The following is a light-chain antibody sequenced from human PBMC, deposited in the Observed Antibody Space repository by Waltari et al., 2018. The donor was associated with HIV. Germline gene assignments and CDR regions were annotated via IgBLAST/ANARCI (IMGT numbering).Light chain of an antibody. CDR2: GAS. CDR1: QYISSH. Sequence: EIVLTQSPVTLSLSPGERATLSCRASQYISSHLAWYQQKPGQAPRLLISGASNRAAGIPARFSGSGSGTDFTLTISSLEPEDFAVYYCQERSNWPLTFGGGTKVEIK. V-gene: IGKV3-11*01. CDR3: QERSNWPLT. J-gene: IGKJ4*01.